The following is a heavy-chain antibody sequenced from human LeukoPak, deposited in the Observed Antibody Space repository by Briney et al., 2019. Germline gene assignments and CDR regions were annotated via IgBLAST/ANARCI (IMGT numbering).Heavy chain of an antibody. D-gene: IGHD6-13*01. CDR1: GGTFSSYA. J-gene: IGHJ3*02. Sequence: RASVKVSCKASGGTFSSYAISWVRQAPGQGLEWMGRIIPILGIANYAQKFQGRVTITADKSTSTAYMELSSLRSEDTAVYYCAKKIGSIAAAGDAFDIWGQGTMVTVSS. CDR3: AKKIGSIAAAGDAFDI. V-gene: IGHV1-69*04. CDR2: IIPILGIA.